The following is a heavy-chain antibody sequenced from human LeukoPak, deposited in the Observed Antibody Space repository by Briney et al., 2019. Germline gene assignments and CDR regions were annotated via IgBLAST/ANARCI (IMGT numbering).Heavy chain of an antibody. CDR3: AKDLGREVSDSSVDY. V-gene: IGHV3-23*01. Sequence: PGGSLRLSCAASGLTFSKYAMSWVRQAPGKGLEWVSTISGSGGSTYYADSVKGRFTISRDNSKNTLYLQMNSVRAEDTAVYYCAKDLGREVSDSSVDYWGQGTLVTVSS. CDR2: ISGSGGST. CDR1: GLTFSKYA. D-gene: IGHD3-16*01. J-gene: IGHJ4*02.